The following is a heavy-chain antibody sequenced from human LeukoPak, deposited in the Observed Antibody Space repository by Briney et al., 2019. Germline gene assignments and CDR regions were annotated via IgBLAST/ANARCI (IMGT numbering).Heavy chain of an antibody. V-gene: IGHV4-31*03. CDR1: GGSISSGGYY. Sequence: SQTLSLTCTVSGGSISSGGYYWSWIRQHPGKGLEWIGYIYYSGSTYYNPSLKSRVTISVDTSKNQFSLKLRSVTAADTAVYYCARGYCSGGSCYSGLFDYWGQGTLVTVSS. D-gene: IGHD2-15*01. CDR3: ARGYCSGGSCYSGLFDY. CDR2: IYYSGST. J-gene: IGHJ4*02.